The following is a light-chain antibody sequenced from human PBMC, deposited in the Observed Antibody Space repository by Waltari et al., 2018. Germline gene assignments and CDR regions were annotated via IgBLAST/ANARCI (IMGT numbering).Light chain of an antibody. V-gene: IGLV3-19*01. Sequence: SSELTQDPAVSVAMGQTVRITCQGDSLRRYYASWYQQRPGQVPLLVIYDKNNRPSGVPDRFSGYSPHKTGSLTITGAQAEDEASSYCHSRDASGVAGSFGGGTKLTVL. CDR3: HSRDASGVAGS. J-gene: IGLJ2*01. CDR1: SLRRYY. CDR2: DKN.